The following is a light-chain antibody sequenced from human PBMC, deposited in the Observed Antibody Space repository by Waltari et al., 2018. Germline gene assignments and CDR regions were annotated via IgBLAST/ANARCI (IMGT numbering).Light chain of an antibody. CDR1: QTIGRIY. Sequence: EIVLTQSPGTLSLSPGERSTLSCRASQTIGRIYLAWYQKKPGQAPRLLIYGASSRASGIPDRFRGGGSGTDFTLTINRLEPEDFAVYYCQQYGSSPGTFGQGTKVEIK. CDR2: GAS. V-gene: IGKV3-20*01. CDR3: QQYGSSPGT. J-gene: IGKJ1*01.